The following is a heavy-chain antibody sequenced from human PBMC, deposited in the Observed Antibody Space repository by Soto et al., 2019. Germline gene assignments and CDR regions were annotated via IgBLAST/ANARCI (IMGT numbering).Heavy chain of an antibody. V-gene: IGHV1-2*02. D-gene: IGHD3-10*01. J-gene: IGHJ5*02. CDR1: GYTFTNND. Sequence: GASVKVSCKASGYTFTNNDVSWVRQATGQGLEWMGWINPNSGGTNYAQKFQGRVTMTRDTSISTAYMELSRLRSDDTAVYYCARVTMVRGVIFWFDPWGQGTLVTVSS. CDR2: INPNSGGT. CDR3: ARVTMVRGVIFWFDP.